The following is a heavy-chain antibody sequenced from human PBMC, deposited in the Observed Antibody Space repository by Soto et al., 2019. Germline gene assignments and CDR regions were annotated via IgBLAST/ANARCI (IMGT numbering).Heavy chain of an antibody. CDR1: GYTLTELS. CDR3: ATAYCSGGSCYPVGAFDI. CDR2: FDPEDGET. D-gene: IGHD2-15*01. J-gene: IGHJ3*02. Sequence: ASVKVSCKVSGYTLTELSMHWVRQAPGKGLEWMGGFDPEDGETIYAQKFQGRVTMTEDTSTDTAYIELSSLRSEDTAVYYCATAYCSGGSCYPVGAFDIWGQGTMVTVSS. V-gene: IGHV1-24*01.